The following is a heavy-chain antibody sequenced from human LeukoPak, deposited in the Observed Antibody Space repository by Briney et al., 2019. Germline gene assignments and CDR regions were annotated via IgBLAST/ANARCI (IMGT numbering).Heavy chain of an antibody. J-gene: IGHJ4*02. Sequence: PGGSLRLSCAASGFTFSSYAMSWVRQAPGKGLEWVSAISVSGDSTYYADSVKGRFTISRDNSKNTLYLQMNSLRAEDTAVYYCAKDLLTSVGATNLDYWGQGTLATVSS. V-gene: IGHV3-23*01. CDR3: AKDLLTSVGATNLDY. CDR2: ISVSGDST. CDR1: GFTFSSYA. D-gene: IGHD1-26*01.